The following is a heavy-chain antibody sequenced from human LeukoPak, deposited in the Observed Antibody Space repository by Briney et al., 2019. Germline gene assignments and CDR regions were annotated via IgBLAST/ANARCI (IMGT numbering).Heavy chain of an antibody. Sequence: SETLSLTCAVYGGSFSGYYWSWVRQPPGKGLEWIGEINHSGNTNYNPSLKSRVTISVDTSKNQFSLKLSSVTAADTAVYYCARGYYYDSSAYFDYWAQGTLVTVSS. CDR1: GGSFSGYY. D-gene: IGHD3-22*01. CDR2: INHSGNT. J-gene: IGHJ4*02. CDR3: ARGYYYDSSAYFDY. V-gene: IGHV4-34*01.